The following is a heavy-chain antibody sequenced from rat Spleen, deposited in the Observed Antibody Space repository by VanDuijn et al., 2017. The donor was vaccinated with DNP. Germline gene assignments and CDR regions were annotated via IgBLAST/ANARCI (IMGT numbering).Heavy chain of an antibody. CDR1: GFPFSDYF. V-gene: IGHV5-25*01. J-gene: IGHJ1*01. Sequence: EVRLVESGGGLVQPGRSLKLSCAASGFPFSDYFMAWVRQAPTKGLEWVASISIDGSITYYRDSVKGRFTISRDNAKSTLYLQMESLRSEDTATYYCARPTDWYFEFWGPGTMVTVSS. CDR3: ARPTDWYFEF. CDR2: ISIDGSIT.